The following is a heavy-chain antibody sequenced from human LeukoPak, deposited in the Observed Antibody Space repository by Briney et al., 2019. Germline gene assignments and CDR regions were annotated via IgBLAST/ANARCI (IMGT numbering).Heavy chain of an antibody. V-gene: IGHV5-51*03. J-gene: IGHJ6*03. D-gene: IGHD2-8*01. Sequence: PGESLKISCKGSGYTFSSYWIGWVRQMPGKGLEWMGIIYPDDSDTGYSPSFQGQVTISADKSISTAYLQWGSLKASDTAMYYCARLAYCSNDVCYSNYYYSMDVWGKGTTVTVSS. CDR3: ARLAYCSNDVCYSNYYYSMDV. CDR1: GYTFSSYW. CDR2: IYPDDSDT.